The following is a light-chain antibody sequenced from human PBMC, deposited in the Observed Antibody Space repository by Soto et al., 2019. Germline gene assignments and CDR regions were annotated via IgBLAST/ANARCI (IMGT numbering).Light chain of an antibody. V-gene: IGKV1-5*03. CDR3: QQYNSYSPRT. Sequence: DIQMTQSPSTLSGSVGDRVTITCRASQTISSWLAWYQQKPGKAPKLLIYKASTLKSGVPSRFSGSGSGTEFTLTISSLQPDDFATYYCQQYNSYSPRTFGQGTKVDNK. CDR2: KAS. CDR1: QTISSW. J-gene: IGKJ1*01.